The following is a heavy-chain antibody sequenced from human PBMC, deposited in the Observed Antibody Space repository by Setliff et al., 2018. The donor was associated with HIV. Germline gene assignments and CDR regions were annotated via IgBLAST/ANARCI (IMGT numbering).Heavy chain of an antibody. D-gene: IGHD2-8*01. CDR2: IIPIFGTA. J-gene: IGHJ3*02. V-gene: IGHV1-69*05. CDR3: ARDQRGVLDAFDI. Sequence: APVKVSCKASGGTFSSYAISWVRQAPGQGLEWMGGIIPIFGTANYAQKFQGRVTITTDESTSTAYMELSSLRSEDTAVYYCARDQRGVLDAFDIWGQGTMVTVSS. CDR1: GGTFSSYA.